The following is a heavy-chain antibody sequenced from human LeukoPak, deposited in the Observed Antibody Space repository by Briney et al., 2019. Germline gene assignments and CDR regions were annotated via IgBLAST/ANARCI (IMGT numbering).Heavy chain of an antibody. Sequence: GGSLRLSCAASGFTVNSNYMSWVRQAPGKGLEWVSVIYSGGSTYYADSVKGRFTISRDNSKNTLYLQMSSLRAEDTAVYYCVKAFGIAAAENYFDYWGQGTLVTVSS. D-gene: IGHD6-13*01. V-gene: IGHV3-53*05. CDR2: IYSGGST. J-gene: IGHJ4*02. CDR3: VKAFGIAAAENYFDY. CDR1: GFTVNSNY.